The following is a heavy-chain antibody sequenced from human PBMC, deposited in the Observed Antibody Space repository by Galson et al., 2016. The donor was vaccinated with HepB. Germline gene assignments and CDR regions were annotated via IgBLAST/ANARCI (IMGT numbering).Heavy chain of an antibody. D-gene: IGHD3-16*01. Sequence: SLRLSCAAAGLILRRYAHSRRRQGPGKGLEWVSVSASGAITYYAHSVKGRFTISRDKPKNTLFLNMISLRAEDTASYYCASHLGGSSLDPFDIWGRGTMVTVSS. J-gene: IGHJ3*02. CDR1: GLILRRYA. CDR2: SASGAIT. V-gene: IGHV3-23*01. CDR3: ASHLGGSSLDPFDI.